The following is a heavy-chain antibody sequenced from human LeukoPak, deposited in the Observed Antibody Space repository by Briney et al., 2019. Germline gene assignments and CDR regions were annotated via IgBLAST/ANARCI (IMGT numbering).Heavy chain of an antibody. CDR3: AKGRIYPDN. Sequence: GGSLRLSCAVSGFPFSTYAMIWLRQAPGKGLEWVSAISGSGDSTYYADSVKGRLTISRDNSKNTLYLQMSSLRAEDTAVYYCAKGRIYPDNWGQGTLVTVSS. V-gene: IGHV3-23*01. D-gene: IGHD3-3*02. CDR2: ISGSGDST. CDR1: GFPFSTYA. J-gene: IGHJ4*02.